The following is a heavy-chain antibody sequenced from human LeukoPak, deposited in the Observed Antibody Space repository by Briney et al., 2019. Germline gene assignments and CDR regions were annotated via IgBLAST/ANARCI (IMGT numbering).Heavy chain of an antibody. CDR2: INHNEFT. CDR1: GGSFTTYY. Sequence: SETLSLTCAVYGGSFTTYYWSWIRQPPGKGLEWIGEINHNEFTNYNPSLKNRVTITIDTSKNQFSLKLSSVTAADTAVYCCARHSIRGFDPWGQGTLVTVSS. D-gene: IGHD3-10*01. CDR3: ARHSIRGFDP. V-gene: IGHV4-34*01. J-gene: IGHJ5*02.